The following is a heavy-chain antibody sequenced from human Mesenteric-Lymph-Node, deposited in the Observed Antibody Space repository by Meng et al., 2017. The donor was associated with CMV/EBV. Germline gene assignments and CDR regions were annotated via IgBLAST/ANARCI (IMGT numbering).Heavy chain of an antibody. CDR2: IRSGGSST. V-gene: IGHV3-48*03. J-gene: IGHJ4*02. CDR3: AREHQDPGDFDY. D-gene: IGHD3-10*01. CDR1: GFTFSSYE. Sequence: GGSLRLSCAASGFTFSSYEMIWVRQAPGKGLEWVSYIRSGGSSTYYADSVKGRFTISRDNAKNSLYLQMNSLRAEDTAVYYCAREHQDPGDFDYWGQGTLVTVSS.